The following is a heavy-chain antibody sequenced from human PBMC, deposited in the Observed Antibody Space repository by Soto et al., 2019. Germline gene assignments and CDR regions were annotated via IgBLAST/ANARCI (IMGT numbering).Heavy chain of an antibody. Sequence: GGSLRLSCAASGFTFSSYAMSWVRQAPGKGLEWVSAISGSGGSTYYADSVKGRFTISRDNSKNTLYLQMNSLRAEDTAVYYCAKGGGSGQWLVRDYYYGMDVWGQGTTVTVSS. J-gene: IGHJ6*02. D-gene: IGHD6-19*01. CDR1: GFTFSSYA. V-gene: IGHV3-23*01. CDR2: ISGSGGST. CDR3: AKGGGSGQWLVRDYYYGMDV.